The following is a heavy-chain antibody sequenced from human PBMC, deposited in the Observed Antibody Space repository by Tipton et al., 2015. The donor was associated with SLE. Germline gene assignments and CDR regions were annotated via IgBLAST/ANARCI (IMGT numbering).Heavy chain of an antibody. CDR1: GFTFSSYS. J-gene: IGHJ4*02. D-gene: IGHD1-26*01. CDR2: ISSSSSTI. Sequence: SLRLSCAASGFTFSSYSMNWVRQAPGKGLEWVSYISSSSSTIYYADSVKGRFTISRDNSKNTLYLQMNSLRAEDTAVYYCAKERDSGSLWGQGTLVTVSS. V-gene: IGHV3-48*01. CDR3: AKERDSGSL.